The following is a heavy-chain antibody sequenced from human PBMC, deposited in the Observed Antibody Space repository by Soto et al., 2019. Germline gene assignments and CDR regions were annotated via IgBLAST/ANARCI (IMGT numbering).Heavy chain of an antibody. J-gene: IGHJ6*02. CDR2: IYYSGST. CDR3: ARAGSSSWYLRSRYYGMDV. CDR1: GGSISSYY. D-gene: IGHD6-13*01. V-gene: IGHV4-59*01. Sequence: KSSETLSLTCTVSGGSISSYYWSWIRQPPGKGLEWIGYIYYSGSTNYNPSLKSRVTISVDTYKNQFSLKLSSVTAADTAVYYCARAGSSSWYLRSRYYGMDVWGQGTTVTVSS.